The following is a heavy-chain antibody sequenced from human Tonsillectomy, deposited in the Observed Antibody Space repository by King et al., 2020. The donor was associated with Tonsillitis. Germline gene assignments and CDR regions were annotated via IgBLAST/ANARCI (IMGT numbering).Heavy chain of an antibody. CDR2: IGTAGDT. CDR3: ARGIRGTSSFDP. D-gene: IGHD2-2*01. V-gene: IGHV3-13*01. Sequence: VQLVESGGGLVQPGGPLRLSCAASGFTFSSYDMHWVRQATGKGLEWVSAIGTAGDTYYPGSVKGRFTIPRENAKNSLYLQMNSLRAGDTAVYYCARGIRGTSSFDPWGQGTLVTVSS. CDR1: GFTFSSYD. J-gene: IGHJ5*02.